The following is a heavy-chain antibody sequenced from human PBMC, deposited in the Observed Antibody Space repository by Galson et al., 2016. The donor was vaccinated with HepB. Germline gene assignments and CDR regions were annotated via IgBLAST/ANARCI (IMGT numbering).Heavy chain of an antibody. J-gene: IGHJ4*02. CDR3: ARSTGFWSRTKFNLYFDF. D-gene: IGHD2-2*01. Sequence: QSGAEVKKPGESLKISCQGSGYSFSPYWVAWVRQMPGKGLEWMGIIHPSDSESRYSPSFQGQVTFSADKSVSTAYLQWSDLKASDTATYYCARSTGFWSRTKFNLYFDFWGQGTLVTVSS. CDR2: IHPSDSES. CDR1: GYSFSPYW. V-gene: IGHV5-51*01.